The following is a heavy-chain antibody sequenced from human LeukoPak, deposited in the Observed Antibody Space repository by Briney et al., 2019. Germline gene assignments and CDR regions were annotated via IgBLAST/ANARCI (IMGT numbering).Heavy chain of an antibody. Sequence: GASVKVSCKLSGSSLHDLPIQWVRQAGTKGLEWMAGFDPENAEIVYAQKFQGRVTMTEDTSTDTAYLELTSLTSDDRALYYCATRGSDFWSGFDHWGQGTQVTVSS. J-gene: IGHJ4*02. CDR2: FDPENAEI. D-gene: IGHD3-3*01. CDR3: ATRGSDFWSGFDH. V-gene: IGHV1-24*01. CDR1: GSSLHDLP.